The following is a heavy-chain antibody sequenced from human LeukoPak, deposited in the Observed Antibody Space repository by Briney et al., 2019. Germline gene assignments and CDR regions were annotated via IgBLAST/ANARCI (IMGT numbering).Heavy chain of an antibody. CDR3: ARDALATDSSSWIDY. CDR2: IYTSGST. Sequence: SETLSLTCTVSGGSISSYYWSWIRQPAGKGLEWIGRIYTSGSTNYNPSLKSRVTMSVDTSKNQFSLKLSSVTAADTAVYYCARDALATDSSSWIDYWGQGTLVTVSS. V-gene: IGHV4-4*07. J-gene: IGHJ4*02. D-gene: IGHD6-13*01. CDR1: GGSISSYY.